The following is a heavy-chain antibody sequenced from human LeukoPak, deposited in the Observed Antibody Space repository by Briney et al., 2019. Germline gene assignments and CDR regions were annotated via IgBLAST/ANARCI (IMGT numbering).Heavy chain of an antibody. CDR3: AKAEAGYCSGGSCYLLGAFDI. Sequence: GGSLRLSCAASGFTFGDYAMHWVRQAPGKGLEWVSGISWNSGSIGYADSVKGRFTISRDNAKNSLYLQMNSLRAEDTALYYCAKAEAGYCSGGSCYLLGAFDIWGQGTMVTVSS. D-gene: IGHD2-15*01. V-gene: IGHV3-9*01. CDR1: GFTFGDYA. J-gene: IGHJ3*02. CDR2: ISWNSGSI.